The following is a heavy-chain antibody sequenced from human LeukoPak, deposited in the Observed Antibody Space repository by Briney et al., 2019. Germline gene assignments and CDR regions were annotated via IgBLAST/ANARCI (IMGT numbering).Heavy chain of an antibody. Sequence: ASVKVSCKASGYTFSNYHIHWLRQAPGQGNEWMGIINPRYGSATYAQNFQGRVTMTRDMSTSTVYMELSSLRSEDTAVYYCAREEARDGSTGYYFDYWGQGTLLTVSS. CDR3: AREEARDGSTGYYFDY. CDR1: GYTFSNYH. J-gene: IGHJ4*02. D-gene: IGHD5-24*01. CDR2: INPRYGSA. V-gene: IGHV1-46*01.